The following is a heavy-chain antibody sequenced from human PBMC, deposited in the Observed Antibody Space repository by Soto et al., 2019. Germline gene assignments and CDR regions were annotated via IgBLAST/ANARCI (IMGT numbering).Heavy chain of an antibody. CDR2: IYPGDSDT. J-gene: IGHJ3*02. CDR3: ARLSGTTPISIDDAFDI. CDR1: GYSFTSYW. D-gene: IGHD1-7*01. V-gene: IGHV5-51*01. Sequence: GESLKISCKGSGYSFTSYWIGWVRQMPGKGLEWMGIIYPGDSDTRYSPSFQGQVTISADKSISTAYLQWSSLKASDTAMYYCARLSGTTPISIDDAFDIWGQGTMVTVSS.